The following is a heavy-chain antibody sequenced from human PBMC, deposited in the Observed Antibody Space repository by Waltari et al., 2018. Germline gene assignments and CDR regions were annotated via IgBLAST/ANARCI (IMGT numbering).Heavy chain of an antibody. CDR2: ITPNSCAT. CDR3: VRDGHKYDFDF. J-gene: IGHJ4*02. CDR1: GYTFIGYY. D-gene: IGHD2-2*01. Sequence: QVQLVQSGADVKNPGASVRVSCKASGYTFIGYYIHWVRQAPGQGLEWIGRITPNSCATVYAQNLQGRVTMTRDTSISTAYMELSRLTSDVTAVYYCVRDGHKYDFDFWGQGTLVTVPS. V-gene: IGHV1-2*06.